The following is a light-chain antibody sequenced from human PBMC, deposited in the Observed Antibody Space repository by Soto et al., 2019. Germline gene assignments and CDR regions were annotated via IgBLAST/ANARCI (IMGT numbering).Light chain of an antibody. CDR2: AAS. V-gene: IGKV1-9*01. Sequence: IQLTQSPSSLSASLGDRVTITCRASQGISSYLAWYQQKPGKAPTLLIYAASTLQSGVPSRFSGSGSGTDFTLTISSLQPEDFATYYCQQLNSYPPYTFGQGTKLEIK. CDR1: QGISSY. CDR3: QQLNSYPPYT. J-gene: IGKJ2*01.